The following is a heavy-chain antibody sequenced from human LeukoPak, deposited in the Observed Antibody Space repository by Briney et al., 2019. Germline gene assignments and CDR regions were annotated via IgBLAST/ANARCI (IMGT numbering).Heavy chain of an antibody. D-gene: IGHD1-26*01. CDR3: ARSWAGMYYPFYYFDY. Sequence: SETLSLTCAVYSDSFSGYYWSWIRQPPGKGLEWIAEINHRGTTHYNPSLKSRANISADTSKNQFSLHLDSVTAADTAVYYCARSWAGMYYPFYYFDYWGQGTLVSVSS. CDR2: INHRGTT. J-gene: IGHJ4*02. CDR1: SDSFSGYY. V-gene: IGHV4-34*01.